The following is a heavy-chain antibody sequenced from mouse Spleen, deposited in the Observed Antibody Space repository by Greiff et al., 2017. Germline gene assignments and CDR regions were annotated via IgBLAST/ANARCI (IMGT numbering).Heavy chain of an antibody. D-gene: IGHD5-5*01. CDR1: GFTFSNYW. Sequence: EVKLMESGGGLVQPGGSMKLSCVASGFTFSNYWMNWVRQSPEKGLEWVAEIRLKSNNYATHYAESVKGRFTISRDDSKSSVYLQMNNLRAEDTGIYYCTVAPLPAWFAYWGQGTLVTVSA. CDR2: IRLKSNNYAT. V-gene: IGHV6-6*02. CDR3: TVAPLPAWFAY. J-gene: IGHJ3*01.